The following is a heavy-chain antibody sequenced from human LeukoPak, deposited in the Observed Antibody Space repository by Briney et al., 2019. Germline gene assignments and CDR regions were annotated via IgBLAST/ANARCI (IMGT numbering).Heavy chain of an antibody. Sequence: GESLKISCKGSGYSFTSYWIGWVRQMPGKGLEWMGIIYPGDSDTRYSPSFQGQVTITADKSISTAYLQWSSLRAEDTAVYYCAKIEIAAAGGTFDYWGQGTLVTVSS. J-gene: IGHJ4*02. CDR3: AKIEIAAAGGTFDY. CDR1: GYSFTSYW. D-gene: IGHD6-13*01. CDR2: IYPGDSDT. V-gene: IGHV5-51*01.